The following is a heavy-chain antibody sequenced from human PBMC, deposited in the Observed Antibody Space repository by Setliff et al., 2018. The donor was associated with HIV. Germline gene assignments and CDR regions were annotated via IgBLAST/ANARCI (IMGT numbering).Heavy chain of an antibody. D-gene: IGHD5-18*01. Sequence: PSETLSLTCAVYNGSFSGYYWSWIRQPPGMGLEWIGEINHSGSTNYNPSLKSRVTISVDTSKNQFSLKLSSVTAADTAVYYCARERQLWPLGWLDPWGQGTLVTVSS. CDR1: NGSFSGYY. J-gene: IGHJ5*02. CDR2: INHSGST. V-gene: IGHV4-34*01. CDR3: ARERQLWPLGWLDP.